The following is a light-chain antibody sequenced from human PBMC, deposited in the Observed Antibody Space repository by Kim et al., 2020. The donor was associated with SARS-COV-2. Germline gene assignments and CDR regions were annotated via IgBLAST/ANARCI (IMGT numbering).Light chain of an antibody. CDR1: SSNIGSYHY. Sequence: QSISISCTGTSSNIGSYHYVSWHQQHPGKAPKLMIYDVNKRPSGISSRFSGSKSGSTASLTISGLQAEDEADYYCSSFTTRSTLVFGGGTKVTVL. J-gene: IGLJ3*02. V-gene: IGLV2-14*03. CDR3: SSFTTRSTLV. CDR2: DVN.